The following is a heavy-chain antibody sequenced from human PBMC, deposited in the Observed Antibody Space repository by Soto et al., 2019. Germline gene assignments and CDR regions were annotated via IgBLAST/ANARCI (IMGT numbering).Heavy chain of an antibody. Sequence: GGSLRLSCAASGFTFSSYSMNWVCQAPGKGLEWVSSISSSSSYIYYADSVKGRFTISRDNAKNSLYLQMNSLRAEDTAVYYCARTHYCSSTSCYLNCDYWGQGTLVTVSS. J-gene: IGHJ4*02. CDR2: ISSSSSYI. D-gene: IGHD2-2*01. CDR3: ARTHYCSSTSCYLNCDY. V-gene: IGHV3-21*01. CDR1: GFTFSSYS.